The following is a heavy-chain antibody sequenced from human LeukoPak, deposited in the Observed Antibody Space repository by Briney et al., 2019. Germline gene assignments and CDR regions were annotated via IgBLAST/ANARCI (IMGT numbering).Heavy chain of an antibody. V-gene: IGHV3-13*04. CDR3: ARGALGFDY. CDR1: GFTFSTYD. CDR2: IGIDGDT. Sequence: PGGSLRLSCAASGFTFSTYDMHWVRQAAGKGLEWVSGIGIDGDTYYAGSVKGRFTTSRENAKRSVYLQMNNLRAGDTAVYYCARGALGFDYWGQGTLVTVSS. J-gene: IGHJ4*02.